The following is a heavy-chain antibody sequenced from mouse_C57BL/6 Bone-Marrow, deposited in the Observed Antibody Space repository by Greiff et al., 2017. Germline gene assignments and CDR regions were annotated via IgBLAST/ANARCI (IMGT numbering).Heavy chain of an antibody. CDR1: GFTFSDYG. CDR2: ISSGSSTI. CDR3: ASLTTVVAPGFAY. J-gene: IGHJ3*01. V-gene: IGHV5-17*01. D-gene: IGHD1-1*01. Sequence: EVKLVESGGGLVKPGGSLKLSCAASGFTFSDYGMHWVRQAPEKGLEWVAYISSGSSTIYYADTVKGRFTISRDNAKTTLFLQMTSLRSEDTAMYYCASLTTVVAPGFAYWGQGTLVTVSA.